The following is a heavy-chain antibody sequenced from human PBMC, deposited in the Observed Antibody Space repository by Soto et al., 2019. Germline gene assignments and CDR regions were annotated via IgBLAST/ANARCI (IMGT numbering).Heavy chain of an antibody. Sequence: QVQLVESGGGVVQPGRSLRVSCTASGFTFRNHAMHWVRQAPGKGLEWVAVISYDGSNKYYADSVKGRFTISRDNSKNTLYLQMNSLRAEDTAVFYCVREEYNNQYFDYWGQGTLVTVSS. CDR1: GFTFRNHA. D-gene: IGHD1-1*01. CDR3: VREEYNNQYFDY. V-gene: IGHV3-30-3*01. CDR2: ISYDGSNK. J-gene: IGHJ4*02.